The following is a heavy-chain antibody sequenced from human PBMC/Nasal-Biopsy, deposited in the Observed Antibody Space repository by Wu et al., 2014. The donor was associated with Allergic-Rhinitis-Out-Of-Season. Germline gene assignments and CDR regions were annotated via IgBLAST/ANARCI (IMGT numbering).Heavy chain of an antibody. CDR2: ISASGNSP. D-gene: IGHD5-12*01. CDR3: AKRDIAPYFFDH. V-gene: IGHV3-23*01. CDR1: GFTFSTYA. J-gene: IGHJ4*02. Sequence: LRLSCAASGFTFSTYAMSWVRQAPGKGLEWVSAISASGNSPYYADSVRGRFTISRDNSKNSLYLQMDRLIVGDTAVYYCAKRDIAPYFFDHWGQGNLVTVS.